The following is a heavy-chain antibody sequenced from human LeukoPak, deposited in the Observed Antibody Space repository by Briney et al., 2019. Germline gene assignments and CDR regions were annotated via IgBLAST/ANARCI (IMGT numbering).Heavy chain of an antibody. Sequence: SETLSLTCAVYGVSFSGYYWSWIRQPPGKGLEWIGEINHSGSTNYNPSLKSRVTISVDTSKNQFSLKLSSVTAADTAVYYCARGRVTGTSGYWGQGTLVTVSS. CDR1: GVSFSGYY. J-gene: IGHJ4*02. CDR3: ARGRVTGTSGY. CDR2: INHSGST. V-gene: IGHV4-34*01. D-gene: IGHD1-7*01.